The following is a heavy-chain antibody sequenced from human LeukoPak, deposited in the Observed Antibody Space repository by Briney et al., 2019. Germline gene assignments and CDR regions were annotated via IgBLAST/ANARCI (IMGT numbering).Heavy chain of an antibody. J-gene: IGHJ6*02. V-gene: IGHV3-48*03. Sequence: GGSLRLSCAASGFTFSSYEMNWVRQAPGKGLEWVSYISSSGSTIYYADSVKGRFTISRDNAKNSLYLQMNSPSAEDTAVYYCARGSVAGIYYYYGMDVWGQGTTVTVSS. D-gene: IGHD6-19*01. CDR2: ISSSGSTI. CDR1: GFTFSSYE. CDR3: ARGSVAGIYYYYGMDV.